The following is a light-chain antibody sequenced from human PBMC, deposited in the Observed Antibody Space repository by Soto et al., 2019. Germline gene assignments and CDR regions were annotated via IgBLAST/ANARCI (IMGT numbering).Light chain of an antibody. J-gene: IGLJ1*01. V-gene: IGLV2-23*03. CDR3: CSYAGSSTFYV. CDR1: SSDVGSYNL. CDR2: EGC. Sequence: QSVLTQPASVSGSPGQSITISCTGTSSDVGSYNLVSWYQQHSGKAPILMIYEGCMRLSGVSNRFSGSKSGNTASLTISGLRAEDEADYYCCSYAGSSTFYVFGTGTKVTVL.